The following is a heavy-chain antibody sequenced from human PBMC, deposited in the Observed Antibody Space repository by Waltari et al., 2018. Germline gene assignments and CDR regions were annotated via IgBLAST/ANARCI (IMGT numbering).Heavy chain of an antibody. CDR1: GGSISSYY. J-gene: IGHJ6*02. D-gene: IGHD6-19*01. CDR3: ARFSGVAVAGAPLYYYYGMDV. CDR2: IYYSGST. Sequence: QVQLQESGPGLVKPSETLSLPCTVSGGSISSYYWSWIRQPPGQGLEWIGYIYYSGSTNYNPSLKSRVTISVDTSKNQFSLKLSSVTAADTAVYYCARFSGVAVAGAPLYYYYGMDVWGQGTTVTVSS. V-gene: IGHV4-59*01.